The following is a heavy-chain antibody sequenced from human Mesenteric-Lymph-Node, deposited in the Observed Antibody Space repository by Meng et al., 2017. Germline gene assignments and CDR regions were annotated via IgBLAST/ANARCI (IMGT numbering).Heavy chain of an antibody. J-gene: IGHJ4*02. V-gene: IGHV4-30-4*01. CDR3: AREGRSHQVGVSVY. Sequence: VRLEWSGPGLVKPSQPLSRPCTVACGSISSGDYYWSWIRQPPGKGLEWIGYIYNSGSTYYHPSLKSRVTISVDTSKNQFSLKLRFVTAADTAVYYCAREGRSHQVGVSVYWGQGNLVTVSS. D-gene: IGHD2-21*01. CDR1: CGSISSGDYY. CDR2: IYNSGST.